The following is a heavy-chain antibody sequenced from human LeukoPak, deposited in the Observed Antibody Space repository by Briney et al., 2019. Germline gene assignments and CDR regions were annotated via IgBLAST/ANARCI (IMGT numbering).Heavy chain of an antibody. J-gene: IGHJ3*01. CDR1: GISFRNYA. Sequence: GGSLRLSCVASGISFRNYAMTWVRQAPGKGLEWVSSITGSGTTTRYADSVKGRFTISRDNSVGTLYLQLNSLSAEDTAVYYCGIDPNGDYIGAFDFWGQGTKVTASS. CDR2: ITGSGTTT. D-gene: IGHD4-17*01. V-gene: IGHV3-23*01. CDR3: GIDPNGDYIGAFDF.